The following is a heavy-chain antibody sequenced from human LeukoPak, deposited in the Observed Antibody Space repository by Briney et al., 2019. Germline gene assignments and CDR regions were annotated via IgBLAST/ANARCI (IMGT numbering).Heavy chain of an antibody. V-gene: IGHV4-59*08. CDR2: IYYSGST. Sequence: SETLSLTCTVSGGSISSYYWSWIRQPPGKGLEWIGYIYYSGSTNYNPSLKSRVTISVDTSKNQFSLKLSSVTAADTAVYYCARGHYDSSGYYYYYYYMDVWGKGTTVTVSS. J-gene: IGHJ6*03. D-gene: IGHD3-22*01. CDR1: GGSISSYY. CDR3: ARGHYDSSGYYYYYYYMDV.